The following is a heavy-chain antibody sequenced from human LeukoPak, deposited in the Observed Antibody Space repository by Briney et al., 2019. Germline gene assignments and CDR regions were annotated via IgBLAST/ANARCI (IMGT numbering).Heavy chain of an antibody. CDR3: ASTNYPIAVAGPSFDY. CDR2: ISYDGSNK. Sequence: PGGSLPLSCAASGFPFSSYAMHWVRQAPGKGLEWVAVISYDGSNKYYADSVKGRFTISRDNSKNTLYLQMNSLRAEDTAVYYCASTNYPIAVAGPSFDYWGQGTLVTVSS. J-gene: IGHJ4*02. D-gene: IGHD6-19*01. V-gene: IGHV3-30-3*01. CDR1: GFPFSSYA.